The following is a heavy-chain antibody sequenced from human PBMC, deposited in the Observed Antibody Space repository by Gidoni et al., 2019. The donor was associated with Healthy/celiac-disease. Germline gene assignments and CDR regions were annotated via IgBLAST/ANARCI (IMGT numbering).Heavy chain of an antibody. V-gene: IGHV3-9*01. J-gene: IGHJ4*02. CDR3: ARGSSGDY. Sequence: EVQLVESGGGLVQPGRSLRLSCAASGFTFDDYAMHWVRQAPGKGLEWASGISWNSGSIGYADSVKGRFTISRDNAKNSLYLQMNSLRAEDTALYYCARGSSGDYWGQGTLVTVSS. CDR1: GFTFDDYA. CDR2: ISWNSGSI. D-gene: IGHD3-22*01.